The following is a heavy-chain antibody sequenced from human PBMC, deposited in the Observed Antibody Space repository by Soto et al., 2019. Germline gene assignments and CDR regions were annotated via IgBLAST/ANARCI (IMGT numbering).Heavy chain of an antibody. CDR3: ARARRGAAVGARPYYFYMDV. J-gene: IGHJ6*03. D-gene: IGHD6-13*01. CDR1: GYSVRHKD. Sequence: QVHLVQSGAEVKKPGASVRVSCKASGYSVRHKDITWLRQASGHGLEWLGWMNPNTGDTGFAQKFQGRLILTANTSISTAYLTLGGLTFAVTAIAFCARARRGAAVGARPYYFYMDVWGEGTRVTVSS. CDR2: MNPNTGDT. V-gene: IGHV1-8*02.